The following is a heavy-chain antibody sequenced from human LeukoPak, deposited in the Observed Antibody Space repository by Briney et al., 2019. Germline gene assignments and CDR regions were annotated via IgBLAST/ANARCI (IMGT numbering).Heavy chain of an antibody. CDR2: IYPRDSDT. D-gene: IGHD5-18*01. Sequence: GESLKISCKGSGYSFTSYWIGWVRQMPGKGLEWMGIIYPRDSDTRYSPSFQGQVTISADKSISTAYLQWSSLKASDTAMYYCARLPRVDTAMVTEYYFDYWGQGTLVTVSS. CDR1: GYSFTSYW. J-gene: IGHJ4*02. V-gene: IGHV5-51*01. CDR3: ARLPRVDTAMVTEYYFDY.